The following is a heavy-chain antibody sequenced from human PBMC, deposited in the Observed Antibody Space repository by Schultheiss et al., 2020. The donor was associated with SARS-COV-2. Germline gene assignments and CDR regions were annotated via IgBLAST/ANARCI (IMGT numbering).Heavy chain of an antibody. CDR1: GYTFTYRY. Sequence: SVKVSCKASGYTFTYRYLHWVRQAPGQGLEWMGGIIPIFGTANYAQKFQVRVTITADESTSTAYMELSSLRSEDTAVYYCARDLTISGYDILTGYNDAFDIWGQGTMVTVSS. V-gene: IGHV1-69*13. J-gene: IGHJ3*02. D-gene: IGHD3-9*01. CDR2: IIPIFGTA. CDR3: ARDLTISGYDILTGYNDAFDI.